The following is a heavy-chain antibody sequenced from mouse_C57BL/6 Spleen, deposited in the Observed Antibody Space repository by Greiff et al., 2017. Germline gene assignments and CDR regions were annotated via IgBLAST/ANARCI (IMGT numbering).Heavy chain of an antibody. D-gene: IGHD1-1*01. CDR1: GYSFTDYN. CDR2: INPNYGTT. J-gene: IGHJ1*03. CDR3: ARARPYGSSLRWYFDV. Sequence: VQLKESGPELVKPGASVKISCKASGYSFTDYNMNWVKQSNGKSLEWIGVINPNYGTTSYNQKFKGKATLTVDQSSSTAYMQLNSLTSEDSAVYYCARARPYGSSLRWYFDVWGTGTTVTVSA. V-gene: IGHV1-39*01.